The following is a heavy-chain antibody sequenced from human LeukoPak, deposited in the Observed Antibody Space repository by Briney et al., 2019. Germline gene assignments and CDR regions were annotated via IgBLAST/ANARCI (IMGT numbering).Heavy chain of an antibody. CDR1: GYTFTSYY. Sequence: GASVKVSCKASGYTFTSYYMHWVRQAPGQGLEWMGIINPSGGSTSYAQKFQGRVTMTRDMSTSTVYMELSSLRSEDTAVYYCARGSVYFGVVVASAEYFQHWGQGTLVTVSS. CDR3: ARGSVYFGVVVASAEYFQH. J-gene: IGHJ1*01. D-gene: IGHD2-2*01. V-gene: IGHV1-46*01. CDR2: INPSGGST.